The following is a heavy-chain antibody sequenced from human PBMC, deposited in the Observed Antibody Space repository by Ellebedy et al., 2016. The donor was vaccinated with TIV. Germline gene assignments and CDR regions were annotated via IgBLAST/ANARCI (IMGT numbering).Heavy chain of an antibody. CDR3: WGSEVASWTNYYYYYGMDV. CDR2: IKSKTDGGTT. Sequence: GESLKISXAASGFTFSNAWMNWVRQAPGKGLEWVGRIKSKTDGGTTDYAAPVKGRFTISRDDSKNTLYLQMNSLKTEDTAVYYCWGSEVASWTNYYYYYGMDVWGQGTTVTVSS. D-gene: IGHD3-16*01. J-gene: IGHJ6*02. V-gene: IGHV3-15*07. CDR1: GFTFSNAW.